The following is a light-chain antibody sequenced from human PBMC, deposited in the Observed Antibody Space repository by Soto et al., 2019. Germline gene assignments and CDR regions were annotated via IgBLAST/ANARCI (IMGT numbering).Light chain of an antibody. J-gene: IGKJ1*01. CDR1: QGISNW. Sequence: AIRMTQSPSSLSASTGDRVTITCRASQGISNWLAWYQQRPGKAPKLLVYGASTLQSGVPSRFSGSGSGTDFTLTISGLQSEDFATYYWQHYKNYPWTFGQGTKVEVK. CDR2: GAS. V-gene: IGKV1-8*01. CDR3: QHYKNYPWT.